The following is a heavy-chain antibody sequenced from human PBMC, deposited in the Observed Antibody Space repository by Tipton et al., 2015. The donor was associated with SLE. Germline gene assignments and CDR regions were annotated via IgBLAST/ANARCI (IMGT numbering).Heavy chain of an antibody. J-gene: IGHJ4*02. CDR3: ARDIGGCSGGSCYLD. V-gene: IGHV3-23*05. Sequence: GSLRLSCEASGFPFNMYAMSWVRQAPGKGLEWVATLHDSINLALYADSVKGRFTISRDNSKNTLYLQMNSLRVEDTAMYYCARDIGGCSGGSCYLDWGQGTLVTVSS. CDR2: LHDSINLA. D-gene: IGHD2-15*01. CDR1: GFPFNMYA.